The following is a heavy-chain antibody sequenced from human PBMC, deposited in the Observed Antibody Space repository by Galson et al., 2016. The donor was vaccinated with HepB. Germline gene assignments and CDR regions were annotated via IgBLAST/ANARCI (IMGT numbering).Heavy chain of an antibody. CDR1: GFTFSSYA. J-gene: IGHJ4*02. D-gene: IGHD6-19*01. V-gene: IGHV3-23*01. CDR2: FTGRTGPT. Sequence: SLRLSCAASGFTFSSYAMGWVRQAPGRGLEWVSTFTGRTGPTYYPGSVKGRFTISRDNAMNTLYLQMNSLRAEATAIYYCVKGYSIGWSEVYLDYWGQGTLVTVSS. CDR3: VKGYSIGWSEVYLDY.